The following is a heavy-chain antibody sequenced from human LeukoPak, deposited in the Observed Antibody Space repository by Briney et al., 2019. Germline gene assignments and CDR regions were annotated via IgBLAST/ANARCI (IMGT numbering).Heavy chain of an antibody. Sequence: GGSLRLSCAASGFTFSDFSITWVRQAPGKGLEWISYISGRGGTINYADSVKGRFTISRDNAKNSLFLQMNSLRAEDAAVYYCARDRVVDTAKIGKFYNYHMDVWGKGTTVTVSS. CDR3: ARDRVVDTAKIGKFYNYHMDV. D-gene: IGHD5-18*01. CDR2: ISGRGGTI. J-gene: IGHJ6*03. CDR1: GFTFSDFS. V-gene: IGHV3-48*04.